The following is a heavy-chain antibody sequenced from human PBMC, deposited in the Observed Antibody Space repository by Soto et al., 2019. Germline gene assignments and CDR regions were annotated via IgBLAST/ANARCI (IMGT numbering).Heavy chain of an antibody. J-gene: IGHJ6*02. CDR3: AREGGGIVTGTTGPYFYYYGMDV. Sequence: PSATLSLTCTVSGGSISSYYWSWIRQPPGKGLEWIGYIYYSGSTNYNPSLKSRVTISVDTSKNQFSLKLSSVTAADTAVYYCAREGGGIVTGTTGPYFYYYGMDVWGQGTTVTVSS. CDR1: GGSISSYY. D-gene: IGHD1-7*01. V-gene: IGHV4-59*01. CDR2: IYYSGST.